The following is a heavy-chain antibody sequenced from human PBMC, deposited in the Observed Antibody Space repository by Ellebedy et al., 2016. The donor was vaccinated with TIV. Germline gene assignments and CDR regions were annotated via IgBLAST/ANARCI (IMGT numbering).Heavy chain of an antibody. V-gene: IGHV3-64D*06. Sequence: PGGSLRLSCSASGFSLSDYAMHWVRQAPGKGLEYVSAITTNGRNTYYADSVKGRFTISRDNSKNMLFLQISSLRYEDTAVYYCVKPEVPATHYFDYWGQGALVTVSS. J-gene: IGHJ4*02. CDR2: ITTNGRNT. CDR1: GFSLSDYA. D-gene: IGHD1-1*01. CDR3: VKPEVPATHYFDY.